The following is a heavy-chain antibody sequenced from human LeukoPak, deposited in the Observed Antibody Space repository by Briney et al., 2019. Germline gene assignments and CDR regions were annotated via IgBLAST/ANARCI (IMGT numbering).Heavy chain of an antibody. Sequence: SSETLSLTCTVSGGSISRSSYYWGWIRQPPGKGLEWIGSIHYTGSTYYNPSLKSRVTISVDTSKNQFSLKVSSVTAADTVVYYCARLYSGYDQPDYWGQGTLVTVSS. J-gene: IGHJ4*02. V-gene: IGHV4-39*01. D-gene: IGHD5-12*01. CDR2: IHYTGST. CDR3: ARLYSGYDQPDY. CDR1: GGSISRSSYY.